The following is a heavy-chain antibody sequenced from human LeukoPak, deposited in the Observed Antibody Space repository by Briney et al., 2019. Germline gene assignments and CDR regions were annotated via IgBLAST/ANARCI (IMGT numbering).Heavy chain of an antibody. CDR2: ISSSGDTR. CDR1: EFAFSFYE. CDR3: ATLTVASTFDY. D-gene: IGHD6-19*01. J-gene: IGHJ4*02. V-gene: IGHV3-48*03. Sequence: PGGSLRLSCAASEFAFSFYEMYWVRQAPGKGLEWVSYISSSGDTRYYADSVKGRFTISRDNAKNSLCLQMNSLRAEDTAVYYCATLTVASTFDYWGQGALVTVSS.